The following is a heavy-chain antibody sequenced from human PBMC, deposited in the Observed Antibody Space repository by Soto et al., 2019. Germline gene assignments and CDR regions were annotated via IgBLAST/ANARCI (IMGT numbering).Heavy chain of an antibody. V-gene: IGHV3-30-3*01. CDR1: GFTFKNYA. Sequence: QVQLVESGGGVVQPGRSLRLSCAASGFTFKNYAMHWVRQAPGKGLEWVAVISYDGSIEFYADSVKGRFTISRDDFKNTMFLQMGSLRAEDTAVYYCAEGSSRGYNAADYWGQGTLVTVSS. CDR3: AEGSSRGYNAADY. D-gene: IGHD5-18*01. CDR2: ISYDGSIE. J-gene: IGHJ4*02.